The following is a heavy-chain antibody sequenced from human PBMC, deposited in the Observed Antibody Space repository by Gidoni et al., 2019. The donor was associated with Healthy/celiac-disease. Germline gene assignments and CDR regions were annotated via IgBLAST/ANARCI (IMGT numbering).Heavy chain of an antibody. CDR3: ARGRGGEGYYFDY. Sequence: FSSYSMNWVRQAPGKGLEWVSYISSSSSTIYYADSVKGRFTISRDNAKNSLYLQMNSLRAEDTAVYYCARGRGGEGYYFDYWGQGTLVTVSS. J-gene: IGHJ4*02. CDR1: FSSYS. D-gene: IGHD2-21*01. V-gene: IGHV3-48*01. CDR2: ISSSSSTI.